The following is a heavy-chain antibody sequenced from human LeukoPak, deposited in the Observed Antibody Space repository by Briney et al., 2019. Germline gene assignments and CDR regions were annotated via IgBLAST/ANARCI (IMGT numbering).Heavy chain of an antibody. CDR1: GFTFRDYC. CDR2: VNRDGSST. D-gene: IGHD3-22*01. CDR3: AKSLDYYDSSGYY. V-gene: IGHV3-74*01. Sequence: KAGGSLRLSCAASGFTFRDYCMQWVRQAPGKGLVWVSRVNRDGSSTKYADSVRGRFTISRDNSKNTLYLQMNSLRAEDTAVYYCAKSLDYYDSSGYYWGQGTLVTVSS. J-gene: IGHJ4*02.